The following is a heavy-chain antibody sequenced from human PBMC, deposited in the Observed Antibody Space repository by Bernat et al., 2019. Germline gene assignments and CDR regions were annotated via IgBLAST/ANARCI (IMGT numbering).Heavy chain of an antibody. Sequence: QVQLQQSGPGLVKPSQTLSLTCAISGDSVSSNSSAWNWIRQSPSRGLEWLGRTYYRSKWYNDYAVSVKSRITINPDTSKNQFSLQLNSVTHEDTAVYYCARASYSSSWYGHPAPCYYGMDVWGQGTTVTVSS. V-gene: IGHV6-1*01. CDR1: GDSVSSNSSA. D-gene: IGHD6-13*01. CDR2: TYYRSKWYN. CDR3: ARASYSSSWYGHPAPCYYGMDV. J-gene: IGHJ6*02.